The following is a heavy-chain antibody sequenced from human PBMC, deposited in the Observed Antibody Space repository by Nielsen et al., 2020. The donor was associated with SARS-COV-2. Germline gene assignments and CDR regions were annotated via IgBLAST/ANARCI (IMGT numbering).Heavy chain of an antibody. J-gene: IGHJ6*02. D-gene: IGHD3-10*01. CDR2: ISGGSSYT. V-gene: IGHV3-11*06. CDR3: ARDRVDFGSGTYYYYYGMDV. Sequence: WIRQPPGKGLEYISYISGGSSYTKYADSVQGRFTISRDNSKNTLYLQMNSLRAEDTAVYYCARDRVDFGSGTYYYYYGMDVWGQGTTVTVSS.